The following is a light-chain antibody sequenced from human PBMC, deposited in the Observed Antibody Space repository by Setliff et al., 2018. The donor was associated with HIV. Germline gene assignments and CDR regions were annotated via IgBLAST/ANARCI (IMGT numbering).Light chain of an antibody. V-gene: IGLV2-8*01. Sequence: LAQPPSASGSPGQSVTISCTGTTSDVGAYNYVSWYQQHPGKAPKLIIYEVTKRPSGVPDRFSGSKSGNTASLTVSGLQAEDEADYYCSSHGAIGVFGTGTKVTVL. CDR1: TSDVGAYNY. J-gene: IGLJ1*01. CDR2: EVT. CDR3: SSHGAIGV.